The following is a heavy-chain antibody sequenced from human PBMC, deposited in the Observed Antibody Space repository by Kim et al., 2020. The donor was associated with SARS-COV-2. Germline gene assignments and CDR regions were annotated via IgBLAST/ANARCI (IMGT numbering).Heavy chain of an antibody. CDR3: ARDYFDFWNGYYSPVGY. D-gene: IGHD3-3*01. V-gene: IGHV3-21*06. J-gene: IGHJ4*02. Sequence: GGSLRLSCAASGFNFSSYNINWVRQAPGKGLEWVSSISSSSYYTYYADSVQGRFTISRDNAKNSVYLQMNSLRAEDTAVYFCARDYFDFWNGYYSPVGYWGQGIQVTVSS. CDR2: ISSSSYYT. CDR1: GFNFSSYN.